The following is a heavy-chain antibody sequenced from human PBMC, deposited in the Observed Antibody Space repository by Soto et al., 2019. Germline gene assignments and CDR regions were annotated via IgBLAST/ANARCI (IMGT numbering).Heavy chain of an antibody. CDR2: VSYDGSDE. CDR3: VKEDYGATFEH. Sequence: GGSLRLSCAASGFTFSRYGMQWVRQAPGKGLEWVAVVSYDGSDEYYGDSVKGRFTISRDNSKNTLYLQMNGLTAEDTAVYYCVKEDYGATFEHWGQGTMVTVSS. J-gene: IGHJ4*02. D-gene: IGHD4-17*01. V-gene: IGHV3-30*18. CDR1: GFTFSRYG.